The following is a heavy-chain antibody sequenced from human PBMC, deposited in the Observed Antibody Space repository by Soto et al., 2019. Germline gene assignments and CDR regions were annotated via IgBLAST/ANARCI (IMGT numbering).Heavy chain of an antibody. J-gene: IGHJ6*02. D-gene: IGHD3-22*01. CDR2: ISSNGGST. Sequence: GGSLRLSCSASGFTFSSYAMHWVRQAPGKGLEYVSAISSNGGSTYYADSVKGRFTISRDNSKNILYLQMSSLRAEDTAVYYCVMDDSSGYYAEYYYYYGMDVWGQGTTVTVSS. V-gene: IGHV3-64D*08. CDR1: GFTFSSYA. CDR3: VMDDSSGYYAEYYYYYGMDV.